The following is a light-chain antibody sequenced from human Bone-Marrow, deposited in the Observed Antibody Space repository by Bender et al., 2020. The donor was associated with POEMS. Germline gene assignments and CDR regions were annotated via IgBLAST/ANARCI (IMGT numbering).Light chain of an antibody. J-gene: IGLJ1*01. CDR1: RGSIANNY. V-gene: IGLV6-57*01. CDR3: QSFDIPNFV. Sequence: NFMLTQPHSVSESPGETVTISCTRTRGSIANNYVQWYQKRPGSSPITVIYEDNQRPSGVPDRFSGSIDSSSNSASLTISGLKPEDEAVYYCQSFDIPNFVFGTGTQVTVL. CDR2: EDN.